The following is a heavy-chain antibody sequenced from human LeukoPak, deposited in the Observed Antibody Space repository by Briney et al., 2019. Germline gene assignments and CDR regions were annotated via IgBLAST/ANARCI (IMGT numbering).Heavy chain of an antibody. CDR1: GYSFTSHY. Sequence: ASVKVSCKASGYSFTSHYMHWVRQAPGQGLEWMGLINPSGSSTLYAQKFQGRVTMTRDMSTTTDYMELSSLRSEDTAVYYCARDNSLRDTAWWFDPWGQGTLVTVSS. CDR2: INPSGSST. D-gene: IGHD5-24*01. CDR3: ARDNSLRDTAWWFDP. V-gene: IGHV1-46*01. J-gene: IGHJ5*02.